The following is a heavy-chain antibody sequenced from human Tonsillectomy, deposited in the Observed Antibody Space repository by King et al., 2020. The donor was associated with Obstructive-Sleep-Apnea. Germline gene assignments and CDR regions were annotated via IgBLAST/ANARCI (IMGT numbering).Heavy chain of an antibody. D-gene: IGHD3-10*01. Sequence: VQLVESGAEVKKPGASVKVSCKASGYTFTSYGISWVRQAPGQGLEWIGWITAYNGNTNYAQKLQGRVTMTTDTSTTTAYMELRSLRSDDTAVYYCARDRDYYASGSYADYWGQGTLVTVSS. CDR3: ARDRDYYASGSYADY. CDR1: GYTFTSYG. CDR2: ITAYNGNT. V-gene: IGHV1-18*01. J-gene: IGHJ4*02.